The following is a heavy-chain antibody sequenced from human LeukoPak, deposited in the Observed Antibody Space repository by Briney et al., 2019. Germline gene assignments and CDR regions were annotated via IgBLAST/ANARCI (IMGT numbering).Heavy chain of an antibody. V-gene: IGHV3-21*04. Sequence: GGSLRLSCAASGFSFSSYSMNWVRQGPGKGLQWVSWITSGSNKMEYADSVKGRFTISRDNAKNSLYLQMNSLSAEDTAVYYCAKDKGYGDYVSDYWGQGTLVTVSS. CDR1: GFSFSSYS. CDR3: AKDKGYGDYVSDY. J-gene: IGHJ4*02. D-gene: IGHD4-17*01. CDR2: ITSGSNKM.